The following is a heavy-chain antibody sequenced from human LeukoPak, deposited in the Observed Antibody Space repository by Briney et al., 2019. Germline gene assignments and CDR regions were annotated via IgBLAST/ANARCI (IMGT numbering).Heavy chain of an antibody. CDR2: INPSGGRT. CDR3: ARDSGSYTLGGY. V-gene: IGHV1-46*01. CDR1: GYTLTELS. Sequence: ASVKVSCRVSGYTLTELSMHWVRQAPGQGLEWMGIINPSGGRTSNAQKFQGRVTMTRDTSTSTVYMELSSLRSEDTAVYYCARDSGSYTLGGYWGQGTLVTVSS. J-gene: IGHJ4*02. D-gene: IGHD1-26*01.